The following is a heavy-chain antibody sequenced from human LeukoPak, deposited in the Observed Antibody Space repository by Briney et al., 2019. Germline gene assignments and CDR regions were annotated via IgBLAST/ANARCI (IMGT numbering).Heavy chain of an antibody. CDR2: ISSRSKYI. Sequence: PGGSLRLSCAASGFTFSTYSMNWVRQAPGKGLEWVSSISSRSKYIYHADSVKGRFTISRDDAKNSLYLQMNSLRAEDTALYYCAKDSVGATDWGQGTLVSVSS. CDR3: AKDSVGATD. CDR1: GFTFSTYS. J-gene: IGHJ4*02. D-gene: IGHD1-26*01. V-gene: IGHV3-21*04.